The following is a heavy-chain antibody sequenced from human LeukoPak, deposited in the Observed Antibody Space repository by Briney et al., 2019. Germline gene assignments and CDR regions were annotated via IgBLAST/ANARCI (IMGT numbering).Heavy chain of an antibody. CDR3: AKDRSNIAVAGTTFDY. CDR2: IRYDGSNK. J-gene: IGHJ4*02. D-gene: IGHD6-19*01. CDR1: GFTFSSYE. V-gene: IGHV3-30*02. Sequence: GGSLRLSCAASGFTFSSYEMNWVRQAPGKGLEWVAFIRYDGSNKYYADSVKGRFTISRDNSKNTLYLQMNSLRAEDTAVYYCAKDRSNIAVAGTTFDYWGQGTLVTVSS.